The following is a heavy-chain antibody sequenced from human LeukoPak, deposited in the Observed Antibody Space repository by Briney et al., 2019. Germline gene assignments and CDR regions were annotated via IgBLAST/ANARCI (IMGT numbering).Heavy chain of an antibody. J-gene: IGHJ4*02. CDR1: GFTFSDYY. D-gene: IGHD1-26*01. Sequence: GGSLRLSCAASGFTFSDYYMSWIRQAPGKGLEWVSYISSSGSTIYYADSVKGRFTISRDNAKNSLYLQMNSLRAEDTAVYYCARTIPEDSGSYYRPGLDYWGQGTLVTVSS. CDR3: ARTIPEDSGSYYRPGLDY. CDR2: ISSSGSTI. V-gene: IGHV3-11*01.